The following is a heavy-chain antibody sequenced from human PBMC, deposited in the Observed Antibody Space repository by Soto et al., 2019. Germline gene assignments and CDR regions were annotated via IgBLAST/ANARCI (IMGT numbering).Heavy chain of an antibody. CDR1: GYTLTELS. V-gene: IGHV1-24*01. CDR2: FDPEDGET. D-gene: IGHD5-12*01. Sequence: QVQLVQSGAEVKKPGASVKVSCKVSGYTLTELSMHWVRQAPGKGLEWMGGFDPEDGETIYAQKFQGRVTMTEDTWTDAGDMEVSGRGGEDAGVYYCGTDLVGAGAGGYDWGSDGMDGWGEGTTVSVCS. CDR3: GTDLVGAGAGGYDWGSDGMDG. J-gene: IGHJ6*04.